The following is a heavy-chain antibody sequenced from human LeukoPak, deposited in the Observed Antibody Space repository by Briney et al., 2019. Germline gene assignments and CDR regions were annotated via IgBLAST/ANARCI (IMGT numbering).Heavy chain of an antibody. J-gene: IGHJ3*02. Sequence: TSETLSLTCTVSGGSISSSSYYWGWIRQPPGKGLEWIGSIYYSGSTYYNPSLKSRVTISVDTSKNQFSLQLNSVTPEDTAVYYCASSSLRGSDAFDIWGQGTMVTVSS. V-gene: IGHV4-39*07. CDR2: IYYSGST. D-gene: IGHD3-16*01. CDR3: ASSSLRGSDAFDI. CDR1: GGSISSSSYY.